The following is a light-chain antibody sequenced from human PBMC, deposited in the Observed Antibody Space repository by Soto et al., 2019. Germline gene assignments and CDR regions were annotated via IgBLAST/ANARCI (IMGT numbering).Light chain of an antibody. CDR1: SSDVGGYNY. J-gene: IGLJ2*01. CDR3: SSYTSITTLVV. V-gene: IGLV2-14*01. Sequence: QSALTQPASVSGSPGQSITISCTGTSSDVGGYNYVSWYQQHPGKAPKLVIYEVSNRPSGFSNRFSGSKSDNTASLTISGLQAEDEADYYCSSYTSITTLVVFGGGTKLTVL. CDR2: EVS.